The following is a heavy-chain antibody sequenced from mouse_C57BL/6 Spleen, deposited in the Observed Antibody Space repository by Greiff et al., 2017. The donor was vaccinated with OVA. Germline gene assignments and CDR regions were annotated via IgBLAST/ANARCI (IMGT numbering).Heavy chain of an antibody. CDR1: GYAFSSSW. Sequence: VMLVESGPELVKPGASVKISCKASGYAFSSSWMNWVKQRPGKGLEWIGRIYPGDGDTNYNGKFKGKATLTADKSSSTAYMQLSSLTSEDSAVYFCARKELGRGFAYWGQGTLVTVSA. V-gene: IGHV1-82*01. CDR2: IYPGDGDT. J-gene: IGHJ3*01. CDR3: ARKELGRGFAY. D-gene: IGHD4-1*01.